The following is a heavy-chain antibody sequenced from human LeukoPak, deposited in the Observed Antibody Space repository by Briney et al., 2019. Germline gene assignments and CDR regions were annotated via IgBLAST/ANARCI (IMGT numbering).Heavy chain of an antibody. J-gene: IGHJ4*02. Sequence: PSETLSLTCAVYGGSFSGYYWSWIRQPPGKGLEWIGEINHSGSTNYNPSLKSRVTISVDTSKNQFSLKLSSVTAADTAVYYCARGLGVAFDYWGQGTLVTVFS. CDR3: ARGLGVAFDY. CDR1: GGSFSGYY. D-gene: IGHD3-3*01. CDR2: INHSGST. V-gene: IGHV4-34*01.